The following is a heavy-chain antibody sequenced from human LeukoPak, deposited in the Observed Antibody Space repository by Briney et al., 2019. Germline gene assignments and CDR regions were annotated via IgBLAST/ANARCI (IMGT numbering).Heavy chain of an antibody. J-gene: IGHJ4*02. CDR2: ISGTGDST. Sequence: GGSLRLSCAASGNSFSTYAMSWVRQAPGKGLEGVSTISGTGDSTCYADSVKGRFTISRDNSKNTLYLQMNSLRVEDTALYYCAKDPMLRGATYDQWGQGTLVTVSS. V-gene: IGHV3-23*01. CDR1: GNSFSTYA. D-gene: IGHD3-10*01. CDR3: AKDPMLRGATYDQ.